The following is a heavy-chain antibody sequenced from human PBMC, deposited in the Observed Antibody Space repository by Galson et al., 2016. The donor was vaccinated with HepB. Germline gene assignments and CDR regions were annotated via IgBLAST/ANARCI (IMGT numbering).Heavy chain of an antibody. CDR2: IYSGGSI. CDR1: GFTVSSNY. Sequence: SLRLSCAASGFTVSSNYMSWVRQAPGKGLEWVSVIYSGGSIYYADSVKGRFAISRDNSKNTLYLQMNSLRAEDTAVYFCATVRAMTGKVNRFYFDIWGQGTLVTVSS. D-gene: IGHD1-1*01. CDR3: ATVRAMTGKVNRFYFDI. J-gene: IGHJ4*02. V-gene: IGHV3-53*01.